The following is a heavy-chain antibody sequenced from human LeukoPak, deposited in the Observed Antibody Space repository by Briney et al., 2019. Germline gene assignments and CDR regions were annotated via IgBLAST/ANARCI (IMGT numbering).Heavy chain of an antibody. V-gene: IGHV4-61*01. J-gene: IGHJ5*02. D-gene: IGHD2-2*01. CDR2: IYYSRRT. CDR3: ARGRVYGVVVPAAP. CDR1: GRSISSSRYY. Sequence: SETLSLTCTVSGRSISSSRYYSSWIRQPPGKGLEWIGYIYYSRRTNYNPSLKSRVTKSVHTSKNQFSLKLSSVTAVGAAGYYCARGRVYGVVVPAAPWGQGTLVTVSS.